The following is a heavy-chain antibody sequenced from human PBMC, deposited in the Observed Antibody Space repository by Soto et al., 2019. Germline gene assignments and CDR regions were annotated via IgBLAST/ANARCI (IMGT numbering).Heavy chain of an antibody. CDR3: ARAGVYSSAYMDV. D-gene: IGHD6-25*01. V-gene: IGHV3-66*01. CDR2: TFSGGST. CDR1: GLTVSNNS. Sequence: EVQLVESGGGLVQPGGSLRGSCAASGLTVSNNSMNWVRQITGKGLEWVSITFSGGSTYYADSVKGRFTVSRDNSKNTLHLQMNSLTAEDTAVYYGARAGVYSSAYMDVWGEGATVTVSS. J-gene: IGHJ6*03.